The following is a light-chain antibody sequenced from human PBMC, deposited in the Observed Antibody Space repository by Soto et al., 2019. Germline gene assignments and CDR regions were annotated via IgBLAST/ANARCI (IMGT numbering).Light chain of an antibody. J-gene: IGLJ3*02. V-gene: IGLV2-14*03. CDR3: SSYTNKDTLL. Sequence: QSALTQPASVSGSPGQSITISCTGTSSDVGGYDHVSWYQQHPGKAPKLIIYDVTVRPSGISRRFSGSKSDNTASLAVSGLQPEHEADYYCSSYTNKDTLLFGGGTKVTVL. CDR1: SSDVGGYDH. CDR2: DVT.